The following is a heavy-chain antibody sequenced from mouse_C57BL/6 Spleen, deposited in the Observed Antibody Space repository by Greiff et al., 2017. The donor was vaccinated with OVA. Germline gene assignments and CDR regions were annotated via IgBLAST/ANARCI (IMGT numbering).Heavy chain of an antibody. D-gene: IGHD2-10*01. V-gene: IGHV1-26*01. Sequence: EVQLQQSGPELVKPGASVKISCTASGYTFTDYYMNWVQQSHGKGLEWIGVINPDNGGTSYNQKFKGQATLTVDKSSSTAYMELRSLTSEDSAVYYCARRAYYCSSPHFDYWGQGTTLTVSS. CDR3: ARRAYYCSSPHFDY. CDR2: INPDNGGT. CDR1: GYTFTDYY. J-gene: IGHJ2*01.